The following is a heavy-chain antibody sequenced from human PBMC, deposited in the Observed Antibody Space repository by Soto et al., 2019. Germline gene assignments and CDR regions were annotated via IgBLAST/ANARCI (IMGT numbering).Heavy chain of an antibody. CDR2: ISGSGGST. J-gene: IGHJ6*02. CDR1: GFTFSSYA. Sequence: GGSLRLSCAASGFTFSSYAMSWVRQAPGKGLEWVSAISGSGGSTYYADSVKGRFTISRDNSKNTLYLQMNSLRAEDTAVYYCAKYMTVGYYYYYYGMDVWGQGTKVTVSS. V-gene: IGHV3-23*01. CDR3: AKYMTVGYYYYYYGMDV.